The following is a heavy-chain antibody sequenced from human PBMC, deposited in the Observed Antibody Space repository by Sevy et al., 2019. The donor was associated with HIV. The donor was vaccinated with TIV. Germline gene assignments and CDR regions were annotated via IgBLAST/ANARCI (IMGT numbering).Heavy chain of an antibody. D-gene: IGHD3-9*01. CDR2: INHSGST. CDR1: GGSFSGYY. CDR3: ARVARGWLTHYFDY. J-gene: IGHJ4*02. V-gene: IGHV4-34*01. Sequence: SETLSLTCAVYGGSFSGYYWSWIRQPPGKGLEWIGEINHSGSTNYNPSLKSRVTISVDTSKNQFSLKLSSVTAADTAVYYCARVARGWLTHYFDYWGQGTLVTVSS.